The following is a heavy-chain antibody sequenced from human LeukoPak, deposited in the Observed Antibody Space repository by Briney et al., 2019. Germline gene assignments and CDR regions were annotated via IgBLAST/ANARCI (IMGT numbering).Heavy chain of an antibody. J-gene: IGHJ3*02. Sequence: SETLSLTCAVYGGSFSGYYWSWIRQPPGNGLEWMGEINHSGSTNYNPSLKSRVTISVDTSKNQFSLKLSSVTAADTAVYYCARGRLRITMIVVVITTNAFDIWGQGTMVTVSS. D-gene: IGHD3-22*01. CDR2: INHSGST. CDR1: GGSFSGYY. V-gene: IGHV4-34*01. CDR3: ARGRLRITMIVVVITTNAFDI.